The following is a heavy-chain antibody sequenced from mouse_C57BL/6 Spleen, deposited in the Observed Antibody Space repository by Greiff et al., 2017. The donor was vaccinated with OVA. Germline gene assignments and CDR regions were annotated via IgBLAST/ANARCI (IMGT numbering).Heavy chain of an antibody. D-gene: IGHD3-2*02. CDR1: GYTFTDYE. J-gene: IGHJ2*01. CDR2: IDPDTGGT. CDR3: TGGDSSGYGGY. Sequence: QVQLQQSGAELVRPGASVTLSCKASGYTFTDYEMHWVKQTPVHGLEWIGAIDPDTGGTAYNQKFKGKAILTADKSSSTAYLELRSLTSEDSAVYYCTGGDSSGYGGYWGQGTTLTVSS. V-gene: IGHV1-15*01.